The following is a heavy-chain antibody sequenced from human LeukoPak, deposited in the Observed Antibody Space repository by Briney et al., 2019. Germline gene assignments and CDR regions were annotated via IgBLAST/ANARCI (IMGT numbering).Heavy chain of an antibody. CDR2: MYSSGRT. J-gene: IGHJ5*02. V-gene: IGHV4-39*07. D-gene: IGHD6-13*01. Sequence: PSETLSLTCTVSGGSISSSSYYWGWIRQPPGKGLEWIGSMYSSGRTYYNPSLKSRVTISVDTSKNQFSLKLSSVTAADTAVYYCARDRGSSSRKFDPWGQGTLVTVSS. CDR1: GGSISSSSYY. CDR3: ARDRGSSSRKFDP.